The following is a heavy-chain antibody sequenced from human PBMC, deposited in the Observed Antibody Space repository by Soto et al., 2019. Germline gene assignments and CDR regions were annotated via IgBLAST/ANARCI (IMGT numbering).Heavy chain of an antibody. CDR2: ISYDGSNK. CDR3: ARDRGYCSSTSCSYYYYYGMDV. CDR1: GFTFSSYA. D-gene: IGHD2-2*01. V-gene: IGHV3-30-3*01. J-gene: IGHJ6*02. Sequence: VQLVESGGGVVQPGRSLRLSCAASGFTFSSYAMHWVRQAPGKGLEWVAVISYDGSNKYYADSVKGRFTISRDNSKNTLYLQMNSLRAEDTAVYYCARDRGYCSSTSCSYYYYYGMDVWGQGTTVTVSS.